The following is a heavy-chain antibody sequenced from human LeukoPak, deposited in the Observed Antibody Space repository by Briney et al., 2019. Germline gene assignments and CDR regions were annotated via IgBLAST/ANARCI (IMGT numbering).Heavy chain of an antibody. J-gene: IGHJ4*02. Sequence: PGGSLRLSCAASGFTFSSYGMHWVRQAPGKGLEWVAVIWYDGSNKYFADSVKGRFTISRDNSKNTLYLQMNSLRAEDTAVYHCARDGVRSGYHEGPDYWGQGTLVTVSS. CDR1: GFTFSSYG. CDR3: ARDGVRSGYHEGPDY. D-gene: IGHD3-22*01. CDR2: IWYDGSNK. V-gene: IGHV3-33*01.